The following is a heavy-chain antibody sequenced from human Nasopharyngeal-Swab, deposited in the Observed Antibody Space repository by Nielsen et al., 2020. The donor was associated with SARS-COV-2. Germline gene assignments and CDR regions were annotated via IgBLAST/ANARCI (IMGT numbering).Heavy chain of an antibody. CDR3: AKHNSGYDYEDNYYYYYMDV. D-gene: IGHD5-12*01. V-gene: IGHV4-59*01. J-gene: IGHJ6*03. Sequence: GSLRLSCTVSGGSISSYYWSWIRQPPGKGLEWIGYIYYSGSTKYNPSLKSRVTISVDTSKNQFSLNLNSVTAADTAVYYCAKHNSGYDYEDNYYYYYMDVWGQGTTVTVSS. CDR1: GGSISSYY. CDR2: IYYSGST.